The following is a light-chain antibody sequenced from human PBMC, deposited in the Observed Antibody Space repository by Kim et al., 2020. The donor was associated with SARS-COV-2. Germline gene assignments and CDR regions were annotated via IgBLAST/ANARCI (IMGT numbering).Light chain of an antibody. CDR2: ATS. CDR1: QGISSS. CDR3: QQYYAVPFT. Sequence: SASVGDRVTITCRAGQGISSSLAWFQQKPGTAPKLLISATSKLEDGVPARFSGRGPGTEFTLTISSLQPEDAATYFCQQYYAVPFTFGQGTKLEI. V-gene: IGKV1-NL1*01. J-gene: IGKJ2*01.